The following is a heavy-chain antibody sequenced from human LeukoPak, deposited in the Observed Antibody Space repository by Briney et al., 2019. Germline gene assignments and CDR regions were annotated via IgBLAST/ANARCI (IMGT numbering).Heavy chain of an antibody. Sequence: PGGSLRLSYAASGFTFSSYAMSWVRQAPGKGLEWVSGINWNGGSTGYADSVKGRFTISRDNAKNSLYLQMNSLRAEDTALYYCARTYDRAFNEEFDYWGQGTLVTVSS. J-gene: IGHJ4*02. CDR3: ARTYDRAFNEEFDY. CDR2: INWNGGST. D-gene: IGHD5-12*01. V-gene: IGHV3-20*03. CDR1: GFTFSSYA.